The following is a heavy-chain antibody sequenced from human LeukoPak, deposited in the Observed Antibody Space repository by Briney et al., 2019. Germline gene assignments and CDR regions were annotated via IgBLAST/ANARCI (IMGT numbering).Heavy chain of an antibody. V-gene: IGHV3-9*01. CDR2: ISWNSGSI. CDR1: GFTFDDYA. J-gene: IGHJ6*02. D-gene: IGHD2-15*01. CDR3: ARGASSHYYYGMDV. Sequence: GGSLRLSCAASGFTFDDYAMHWVRQAPGKGLEWVSGISWNSGSIGYADSVKGRFTISRDNAKNSLYLQMNSLRAEDTALYYCARGASSHYYYGMDVWGQGTTVTVSS.